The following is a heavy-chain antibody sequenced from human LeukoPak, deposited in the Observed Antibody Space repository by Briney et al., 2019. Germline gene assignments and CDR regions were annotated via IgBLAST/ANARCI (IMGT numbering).Heavy chain of an antibody. CDR2: IIPIFGTA. J-gene: IGHJ4*02. V-gene: IGHV1-69*13. D-gene: IGHD6-19*01. CDR1: GGTFSSYA. Sequence: SVKVSCKASGGTFSSYAISWVRQAPGQGLEWMRGIIPIFGTANYAQKFQGRVTITADESTSTAYMELSSLRSEDTAVYYCARDRSSGWTKRFDYWGQGTLVTVSS. CDR3: ARDRSSGWTKRFDY.